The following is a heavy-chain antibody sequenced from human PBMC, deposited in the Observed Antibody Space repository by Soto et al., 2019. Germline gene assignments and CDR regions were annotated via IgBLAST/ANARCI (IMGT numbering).Heavy chain of an antibody. D-gene: IGHD3-22*01. J-gene: IGHJ4*02. Sequence: PGGSLRLSCAASGFTFSSYAMTWVRQAPGKGLEWVSVISGSGGSTYFADSVKGRFTISRDNSKNTLYLQMSSLRAEDTAVYYGAKEYDSSGYYPDYWGQGTQVTVSS. CDR1: GFTFSSYA. CDR3: AKEYDSSGYYPDY. CDR2: ISGSGGST. V-gene: IGHV3-23*01.